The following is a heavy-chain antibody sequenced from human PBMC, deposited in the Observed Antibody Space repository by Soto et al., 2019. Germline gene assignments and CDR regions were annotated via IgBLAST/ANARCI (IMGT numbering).Heavy chain of an antibody. Sequence: QVQLQESGPGLVKPSETLSLTCTVSGGSISSYYWSWIRQPPGKGLEWIGYSFYSGSTKYTPSLKSRATISVATAKTHFSLNLTSVTAADTAVYYCARDKGRYDSGMDVWGQGTTFTVSS. V-gene: IGHV4-59*01. CDR2: SFYSGST. J-gene: IGHJ6*02. D-gene: IGHD3-9*01. CDR3: ARDKGRYDSGMDV. CDR1: GGSISSYY.